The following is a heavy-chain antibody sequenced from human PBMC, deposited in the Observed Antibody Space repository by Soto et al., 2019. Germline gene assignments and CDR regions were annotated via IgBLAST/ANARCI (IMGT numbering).Heavy chain of an antibody. Sequence: SETLSLTCTVSGGSISSGGYYWSWIRQHPGKGLEWIGYIYYSGSTYYNPSLKSRVTISVDTSKNQFSLKLSSVTAADTAVYYCARGPIVARDYYYMDVWGKGTTVTVSS. CDR3: ARGPIVARDYYYMDV. CDR2: IYYSGST. J-gene: IGHJ6*03. D-gene: IGHD5-12*01. CDR1: GGSISSGGYY. V-gene: IGHV4-31*03.